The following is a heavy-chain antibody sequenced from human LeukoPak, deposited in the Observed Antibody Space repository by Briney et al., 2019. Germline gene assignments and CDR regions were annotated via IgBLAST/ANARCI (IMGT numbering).Heavy chain of an antibody. J-gene: IGHJ4*02. CDR2: ISAYNGNT. Sequence: GASVKVSCKASGYTFTSYGISWVRQAPGQGLEWVGWISAYNGNTNYAQKLQGRVTMTTDTSTSTAYMELRSLRSDDTAVYYCARDQAPMVRGVIPCDYWGQGTLVTVSS. V-gene: IGHV1-18*01. CDR1: GYTFTSYG. D-gene: IGHD3-10*01. CDR3: ARDQAPMVRGVIPCDY.